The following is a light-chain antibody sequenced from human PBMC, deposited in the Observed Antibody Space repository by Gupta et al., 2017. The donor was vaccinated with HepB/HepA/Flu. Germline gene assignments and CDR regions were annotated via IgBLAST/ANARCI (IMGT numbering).Light chain of an antibody. Sequence: SYELTQPPSVSVSPGQTARITCSGDAVPKQYVYWYQQKPGQAPVWVIFKDRERPSGIPERFSGSTSATTATLTIRGVQAEDESYYYSQSSNSSRVLFGGGTKLTVL. CDR1: AVPKQY. V-gene: IGLV3-25*03. J-gene: IGLJ2*01. CDR3: QSSNSSRVL. CDR2: KDR.